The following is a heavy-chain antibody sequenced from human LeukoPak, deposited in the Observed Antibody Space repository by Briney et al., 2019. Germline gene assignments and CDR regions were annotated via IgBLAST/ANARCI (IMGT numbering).Heavy chain of an antibody. V-gene: IGHV3-23*01. J-gene: IGHJ3*02. CDR1: GFTFSSYG. D-gene: IGHD4-17*01. CDR2: ISAGGDTT. Sequence: PGGSLRLSCAASGFTFSSYGMSWVRQAPGKGLEWVSIISAGGDTTYYADSVRGRFTISRDNSKNTLYLQMNSLRAEDTAVYYCAKDSAFDYGDIWGQGTMVTVSS. CDR3: AKDSAFDYGDI.